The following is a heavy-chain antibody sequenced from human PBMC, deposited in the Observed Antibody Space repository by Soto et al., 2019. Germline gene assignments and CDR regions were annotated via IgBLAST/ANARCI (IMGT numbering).Heavy chain of an antibody. CDR3: ARGGRTGTANYNWFDP. CDR2: INPNSGGT. D-gene: IGHD1-1*01. V-gene: IGHV1-2*04. Sequence: GASVEVSSKASGYTFTGYYLHCVRQSNGQGLEWMGWINPNSGGTNYAQKFQGWVTMTRDTSISTAYMELSRLRSDDTAVYYCARGGRTGTANYNWFDPWGQGTLVTVSS. CDR1: GYTFTGYY. J-gene: IGHJ5*02.